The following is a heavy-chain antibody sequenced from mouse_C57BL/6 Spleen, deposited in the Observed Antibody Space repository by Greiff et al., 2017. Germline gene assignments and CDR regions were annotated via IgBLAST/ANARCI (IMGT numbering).Heavy chain of an antibody. J-gene: IGHJ4*01. D-gene: IGHD3-2*02. V-gene: IGHV1-50*01. CDR1: GYTFTSYW. CDR2: IDPSDSYT. CDR3: ARGYSSGYGDYAMDY. Sequence: QVQLQQPGAELVKPGASVKLSCKASGYTFTSYWMQWVKQRPGQGLEWIGEIDPSDSYTNYNQKFKGKATLTVDTSSSTAYMQLSSLTSEDSAVYYCARGYSSGYGDYAMDYWGQGTSVTVSS.